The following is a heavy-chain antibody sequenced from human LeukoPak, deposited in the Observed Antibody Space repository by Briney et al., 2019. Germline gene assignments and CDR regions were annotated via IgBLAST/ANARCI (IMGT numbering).Heavy chain of an antibody. CDR3: AREIAAAGYYYYYYGMDV. Sequence: PGRSLRLSCAASGLTFSSYAMHWVRQAPGKGLEWVAVISYDGSNKYYADSVKGRFTISRDNSKNTLYLQMNSLRAEDTAVYYCAREIAAAGYYYYYYGMDVWGKGTTVTVSS. D-gene: IGHD6-13*01. CDR2: ISYDGSNK. J-gene: IGHJ6*04. CDR1: GLTFSSYA. V-gene: IGHV3-30*04.